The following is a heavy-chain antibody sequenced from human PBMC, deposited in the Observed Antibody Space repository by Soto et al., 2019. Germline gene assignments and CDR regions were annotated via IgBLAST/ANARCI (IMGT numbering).Heavy chain of an antibody. V-gene: IGHV4-31*03. CDR2: IYYSGST. CDR1: GGSISSGGYY. J-gene: IGHJ4*02. CDR3: ARGGLSYYYDSSGYYSYYFDY. Sequence: SETLSLTCTVSGGSISSGGYYWSWIRQHPGKGLEWIGYIYYSGSTYYNPSLKSRVTISVDTSKNQFSLKLSSVTAADTAVYYCARGGLSYYYDSSGYYSYYFDYWGQGTLVTVS. D-gene: IGHD3-22*01.